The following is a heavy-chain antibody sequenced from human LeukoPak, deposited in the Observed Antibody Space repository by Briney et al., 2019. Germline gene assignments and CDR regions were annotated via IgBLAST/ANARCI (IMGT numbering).Heavy chain of an antibody. CDR2: IIPIFGTT. Sequence: SVKVSCKASGGTFRSYAISWVRQATGQGLEWMGRIIPIFGTTNYAQKFQGRVTITTDESTSTAYMELSSLRSEDTAVHYCASVTVTTWAPDGHMDVWGKGITVTVSS. V-gene: IGHV1-69*05. CDR1: GGTFRSYA. D-gene: IGHD4-11*01. J-gene: IGHJ6*03. CDR3: ASVTVTTWAPDGHMDV.